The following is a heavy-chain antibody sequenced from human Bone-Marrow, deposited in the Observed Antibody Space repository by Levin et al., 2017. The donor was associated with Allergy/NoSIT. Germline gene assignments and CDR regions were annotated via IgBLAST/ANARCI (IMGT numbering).Heavy chain of an antibody. V-gene: IGHV3-30*03. D-gene: IGHD5-12*01. CDR3: ARDYSGNYCVDY. Sequence: PGGSLRLSCAGSGFSFSDFNMHWVRQAPGRGLEWVAFMSFHTNDAHKNYADSVKGRFTISRDNSKNMMYLQINSLRPEDTAVYYCARDYSGNYCVDYWGQGTPVTVSS. J-gene: IGHJ4*02. CDR2: MSFHTNDAHK. CDR1: GFSFSDFN.